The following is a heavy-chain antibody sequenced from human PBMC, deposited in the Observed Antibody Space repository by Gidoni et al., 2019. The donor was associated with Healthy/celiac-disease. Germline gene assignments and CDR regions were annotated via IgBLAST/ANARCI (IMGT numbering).Heavy chain of an antibody. V-gene: IGHV4-39*01. CDR2: IYYSGST. D-gene: IGHD3-22*01. CDR3: ARHESYYDSSGLYYYYYGMDV. J-gene: IGHJ6*02. Sequence: QLQLQESGPGLVKPSETLSLTCTVSGGCISSSSYSWGWIRQPPGKGLEWIGSIYYSGSTYYNASIKSRVTISVDTYKNQFSLKLSSVTAADTAVYYCARHESYYDSSGLYYYYYGMDVWGQGTTVTVSS. CDR1: GGCISSSSYS.